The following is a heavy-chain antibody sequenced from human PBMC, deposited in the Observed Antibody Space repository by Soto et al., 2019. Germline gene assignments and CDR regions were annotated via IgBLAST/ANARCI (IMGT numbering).Heavy chain of an antibody. J-gene: IGHJ4*02. CDR1: GVSFSSKY. CDR3: ARDAPDGSGPFDY. CDR2: IFSSGVT. V-gene: IGHV3-53*01. Sequence: GSLRLSCPASGVSFSSKYMSWVRHAPGKGLEWVSVIFSSGVTYYADSVKGRFTISRDNSKNTLYLQMNSLRADDTAVYYCARDAPDGSGPFDYWGQGPLVHVSS. D-gene: IGHD3-22*01.